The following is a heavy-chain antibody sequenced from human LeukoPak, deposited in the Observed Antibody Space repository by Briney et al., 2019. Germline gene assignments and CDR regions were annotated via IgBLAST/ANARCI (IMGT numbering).Heavy chain of an antibody. CDR2: NSVYSGHT. D-gene: IGHD1-26*01. CDR3: ARGAVVGAPFQH. J-gene: IGHJ1*01. CDR1: VYTFSPSG. V-gene: IGHV1-18*01. Sequence: GAPVRVSSTPSVYTFSPSGVSWVRQAPGQGPEWMGWNSVYSGHTRNAQKFQGRVTLTADTSTSTAYMELKSLRSDDTAVYFCARGAVVGAPFQHWGQGTMVIVSS.